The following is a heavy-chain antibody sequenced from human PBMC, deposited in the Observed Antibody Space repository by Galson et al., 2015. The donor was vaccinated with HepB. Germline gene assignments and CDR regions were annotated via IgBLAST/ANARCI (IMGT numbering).Heavy chain of an antibody. CDR3: AREYSSSWYEGMDV. CDR2: IWYDGSNK. V-gene: IGHV3-33*01. D-gene: IGHD6-13*01. Sequence: SLRLSCAASGFTFSSYGMHWVRQAPGKGLEWVAVIWYDGSNKYYADSVKGRFTISRDNSKNTLYLQMNSLRAEDTAVYYCAREYSSSWYEGMDVWGQGTTVTVSS. J-gene: IGHJ6*02. CDR1: GFTFSSYG.